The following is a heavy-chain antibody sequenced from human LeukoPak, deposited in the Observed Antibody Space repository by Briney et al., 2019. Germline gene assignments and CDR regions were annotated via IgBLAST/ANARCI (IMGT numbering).Heavy chain of an antibody. CDR1: GFTFDDYA. J-gene: IGHJ4*02. Sequence: QPGGSLRLSCAASGFTFDDYAMHWVRQAPGKGLEWVSGISWNSGSIGYADSVKGRFTISRDNAKNSLYLQMNSLRAEDTALYYCAKAVSSSWYRDYFDYWGQGTLVTVSS. CDR3: AKAVSSSWYRDYFDY. V-gene: IGHV3-9*01. CDR2: ISWNSGSI. D-gene: IGHD6-13*01.